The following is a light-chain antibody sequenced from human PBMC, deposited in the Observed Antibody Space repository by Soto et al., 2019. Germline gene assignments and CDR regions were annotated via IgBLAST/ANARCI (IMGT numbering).Light chain of an antibody. CDR2: GAF. V-gene: IGKV3-20*01. CDR1: QTVRSSY. J-gene: IGKJ4*01. CDR3: QQYGDSIT. Sequence: IFLTQSPGTLSLSSGETATLSCRASQTVRSSYLAWYQQRPGQAPKLLISGAFNRAPGVPDRFSGTESGRDYTLSISRLDSEDSAVYYCQQYGDSITFGGGTKVEIK.